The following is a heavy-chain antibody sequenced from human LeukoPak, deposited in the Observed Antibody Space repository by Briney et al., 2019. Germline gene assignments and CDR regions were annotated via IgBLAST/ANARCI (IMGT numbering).Heavy chain of an antibody. CDR2: INHSGST. CDR3: ARQNIVVVVAATPGAFDI. CDR1: GGSFSGYY. V-gene: IGHV4-34*01. D-gene: IGHD2-15*01. Sequence: SETLSLTCAVYGGSFSGYYWSWIRQPPGKGLEWIGEINHSGSTNYNPSLKSRVTISVDTSNNELSLRLSSVTAADTAIYYCARQNIVVVVAATPGAFDIWGQGTLVTVSS. J-gene: IGHJ3*02.